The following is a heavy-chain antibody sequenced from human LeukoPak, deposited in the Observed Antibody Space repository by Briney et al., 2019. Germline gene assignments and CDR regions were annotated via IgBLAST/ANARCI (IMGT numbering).Heavy chain of an antibody. CDR3: ARYGGYSYYYYMDV. Sequence: ASVKVSCKASGYTFTGYYMHWVRQAPGQGLEWMGWINPNSGGTNYAQKFQGRVTMTRDTSISTAYMELSRLRSDDTAVYYCARYGGYSYYYYMDVWGKGTTVTVSS. D-gene: IGHD5-12*01. J-gene: IGHJ6*03. V-gene: IGHV1-2*02. CDR2: INPNSGGT. CDR1: GYTFTGYY.